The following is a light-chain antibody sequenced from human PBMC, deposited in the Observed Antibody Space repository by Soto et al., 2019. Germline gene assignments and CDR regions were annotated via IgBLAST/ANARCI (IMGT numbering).Light chain of an antibody. CDR2: EVS. J-gene: IGLJ2*01. Sequence: QSALTQPASVSGSPGQSITISCTGTSSDVGSHNFVSWYQQHPGKAPELIIYEVSTRPSGVSYRFSGSKSGNTASLTISGLQAEDEADYYCYSYVGSISFGGGTKLTVL. V-gene: IGLV2-23*02. CDR1: SSDVGSHNF. CDR3: YSYVGSIS.